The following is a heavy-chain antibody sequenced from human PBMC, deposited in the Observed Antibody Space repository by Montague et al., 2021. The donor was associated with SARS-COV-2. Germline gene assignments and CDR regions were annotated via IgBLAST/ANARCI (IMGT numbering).Heavy chain of an antibody. CDR2: IWSEGSKK. V-gene: IGHV3-33*06. Sequence: SLRLSCAASGFTFSSYGMFWVRQAPGKGLEWVAVIWSEGSKKYYADSLKGRFTISRDNSKNTLYLHMNSLRAEDTAVYYCAKETIDYGRHVGGQGTTVTVS. J-gene: IGHJ6*02. CDR1: GFTFSSYG. D-gene: IGHD4/OR15-4a*01. CDR3: AKETIDYGRHV.